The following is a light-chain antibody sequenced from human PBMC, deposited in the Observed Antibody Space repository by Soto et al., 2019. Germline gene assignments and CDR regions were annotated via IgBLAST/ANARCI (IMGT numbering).Light chain of an antibody. CDR3: CAYAGSYTVV. V-gene: IGLV2-11*01. CDR1: SSDVGGYKY. Sequence: QSALTQPRSVSVSPGQSVTISCTGTSSDVGGYKYVSWYQQHPGKVPKLMMFDVSERPSGVPDRFSGSKSGNTASLSISGLQAEDEADYYCCAYAGSYTVVFGGGTK. J-gene: IGLJ2*01. CDR2: DVS.